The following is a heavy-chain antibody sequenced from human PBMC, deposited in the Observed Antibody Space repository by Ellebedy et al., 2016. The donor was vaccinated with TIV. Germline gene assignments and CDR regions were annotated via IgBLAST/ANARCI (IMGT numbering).Heavy chain of an antibody. V-gene: IGHV1-69*13. Sequence: AASVKVSCKASGGTFSSYAISWVRQAPGQGLEWMGGVIPIFGTANYAQKFQGRVTITADESTSTAYMELRSLISEDTAVYYCARDFGGSHYELREDYGMDVWGQGTTVTVSS. CDR2: VIPIFGTA. J-gene: IGHJ6*02. CDR1: GGTFSSYA. D-gene: IGHD1-26*01. CDR3: ARDFGGSHYELREDYGMDV.